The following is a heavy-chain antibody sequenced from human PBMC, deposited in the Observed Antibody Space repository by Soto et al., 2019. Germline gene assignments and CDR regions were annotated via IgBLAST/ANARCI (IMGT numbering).Heavy chain of an antibody. V-gene: IGHV3-30*18. D-gene: IGHD1-26*01. CDR2: ISYDGSNK. J-gene: IGHJ6*02. Sequence: QVQLVESGGGVVQPGRSLRLSCAASGFTFSSYGMHWVRQAPGKGLEWVAVISYDGSNKYYADSVKGRFTISRDNSKNTLYLQMNSLRAEGTAVYYCAKEGIVGATTNYYYYGMDVWGQGNTVTVSS. CDR1: GFTFSSYG. CDR3: AKEGIVGATTNYYYYGMDV.